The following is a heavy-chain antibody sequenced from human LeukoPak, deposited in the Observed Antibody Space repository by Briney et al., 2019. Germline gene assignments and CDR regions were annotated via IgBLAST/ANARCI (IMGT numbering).Heavy chain of an antibody. D-gene: IGHD6-13*01. Sequence: GGSLRLSCAASGFTFDDYAMHWVRQAPGKGLEWVSGISWNSGSIGYADSVKGRFTISRDNAKNSLYLQMNSLRAEDTALYYCAKDTDGAAAGTTWGHWGQGTLVTVSS. V-gene: IGHV3-9*01. CDR1: GFTFDDYA. J-gene: IGHJ4*02. CDR3: AKDTDGAAAGTTWGH. CDR2: ISWNSGSI.